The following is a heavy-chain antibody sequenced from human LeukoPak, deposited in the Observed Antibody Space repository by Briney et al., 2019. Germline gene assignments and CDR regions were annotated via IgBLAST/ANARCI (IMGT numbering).Heavy chain of an antibody. CDR3: AISSSDYWYYGMDV. CDR1: GGSISSGDYY. CDR2: ISGSGGST. V-gene: IGHV3-23*01. J-gene: IGHJ6*02. Sequence: LSLTCTVSGGSISSGDYYWSWVRQAPGKGLEWVSAISGSGGSTYYADSVKGRFTISRDNSKNTPYLQMNSLRAEDTAVYYCAISSSDYWYYGMDVWGQGTTVTVSS. D-gene: IGHD2-2*01.